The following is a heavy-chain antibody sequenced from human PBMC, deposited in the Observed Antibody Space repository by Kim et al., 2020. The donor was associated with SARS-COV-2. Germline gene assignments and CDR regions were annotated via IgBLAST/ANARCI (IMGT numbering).Heavy chain of an antibody. CDR1: GFTFSSYW. Sequence: GGSLRLSCAASGFTFSSYWMSWVRQAPGKGLEWVANIKQDGSEKYYVDSVKGRFTISRDNAKNSLYLQMNSLRAEDTAVYYCARDQVRRDFWSGYYYYYYGMDVWGQGTTVTVSS. J-gene: IGHJ6*02. CDR2: IKQDGSEK. V-gene: IGHV3-7*03. CDR3: ARDQVRRDFWSGYYYYYYGMDV. D-gene: IGHD3-3*01.